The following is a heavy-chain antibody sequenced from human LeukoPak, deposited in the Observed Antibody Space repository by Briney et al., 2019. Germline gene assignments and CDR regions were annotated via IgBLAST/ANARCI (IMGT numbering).Heavy chain of an antibody. D-gene: IGHD2-15*01. CDR3: ARSQFPYCSGGSCSFDP. Sequence: SETLSLTCAVYGGSFSGYYWSWIRQPPGKGLEWIGEINHSGSTNYNPSLKSRVTISVDTSKNQFSLKLSSVTAADTAVYYCARSQFPYCSGGSCSFDPWGQGTLVTVSS. CDR2: INHSGST. CDR1: GGSFSGYY. V-gene: IGHV4-34*01. J-gene: IGHJ5*02.